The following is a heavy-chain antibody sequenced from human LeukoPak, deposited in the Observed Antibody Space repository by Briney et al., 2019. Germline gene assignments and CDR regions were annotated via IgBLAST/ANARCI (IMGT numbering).Heavy chain of an antibody. D-gene: IGHD6-13*01. Sequence: PGGSLRLSCAASGFIFTNDWMSWVRQAPGKGLEWVANVKQDGSGKDYVDSVKGRFTISRDNAKNLLYLQMNSLRTEDTAVYYCSRVGPGGAGAFDYWGQGTLVTVSS. CDR3: SRVGPGGAGAFDY. CDR2: VKQDGSGK. J-gene: IGHJ4*02. CDR1: GFIFTNDW. V-gene: IGHV3-7*01.